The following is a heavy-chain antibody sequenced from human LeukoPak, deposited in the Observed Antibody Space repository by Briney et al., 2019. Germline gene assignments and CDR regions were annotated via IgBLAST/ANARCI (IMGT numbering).Heavy chain of an antibody. CDR1: GGSISSSNW. CDR2: IYHSGST. D-gene: IGHD4-17*01. V-gene: IGHV4-4*02. CDR3: AAGLNDYGDYDLDY. J-gene: IGHJ4*02. Sequence: SETLSLTCAVSGGSISSSNWWSWVRQPPGKGLEWIGEIYHSGSTNYNPSLKSRVTISVDKSKNQFSLKLSSVTAADTAVYYCAAGLNDYGDYDLDYWGQGTQVTVSS.